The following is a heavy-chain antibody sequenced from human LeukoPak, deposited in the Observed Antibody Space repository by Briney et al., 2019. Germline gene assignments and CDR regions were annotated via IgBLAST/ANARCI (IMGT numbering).Heavy chain of an antibody. CDR1: GGTFNSYA. J-gene: IGHJ6*03. V-gene: IGHV1-69*06. Sequence: SVKVSCKASGGTFNSYAISWVRQAPGQGLEWMGGIIPIFGTANYAQKFQGRVTITADKSTSTAYMELSSLRSEDTAVYYCARDGVFLVTSLWYYYYYMDVWGKGTTVTVSS. CDR2: IIPIFGTA. CDR3: ARDGVFLVTSLWYYYYYMDV. D-gene: IGHD4-17*01.